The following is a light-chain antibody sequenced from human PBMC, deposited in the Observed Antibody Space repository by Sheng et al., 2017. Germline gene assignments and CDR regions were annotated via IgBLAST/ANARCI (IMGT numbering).Light chain of an antibody. CDR1: NIGSKS. CDR2: DDR. Sequence: SYVLTQPHSVSVAPGQTARITCGGNNIGSKSVHWYQQQPGQAPVLVVYDDRDRPSGIPERFSGSNSGNTATLTISRVEAGDEADYYCQVWDSTGDHYVFGTGTKVTVL. J-gene: IGLJ1*01. V-gene: IGLV3-21*02. CDR3: QVWDSTGDHYV.